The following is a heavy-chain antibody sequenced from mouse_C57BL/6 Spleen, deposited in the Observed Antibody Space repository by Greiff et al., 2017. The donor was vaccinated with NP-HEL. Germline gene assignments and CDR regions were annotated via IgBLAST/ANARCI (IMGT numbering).Heavy chain of an antibody. D-gene: IGHD1-1*01. CDR3: TGYVNVDY. CDR1: GFTFSNYW. J-gene: IGHJ4*01. CDR2: IRLKSDNYAT. Sequence: EVMLVESGGGLVQPGGSMKLSCVASGFTFSNYWMNWVRQSPEKGLEWVAQIRLKSDNYATHYAESVKGRFTISRDDSKSSVYLQMNNLRAEDTGIYYCTGYVNVDYWGQGTSVTVSS. V-gene: IGHV6-3*01.